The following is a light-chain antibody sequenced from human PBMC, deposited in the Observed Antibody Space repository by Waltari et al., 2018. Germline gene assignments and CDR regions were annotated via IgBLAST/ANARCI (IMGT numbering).Light chain of an antibody. Sequence: EVVLTQSPVTLSLSAGERASLSCRASESVYKYLARYQQRPGQPPRLLIYDPSTRAAGVPGRFSGSGYGTDFTLTITSLEAEDFAVYFCQQGSILPLTFGGGTRVEIK. CDR1: ESVYKY. CDR2: DPS. J-gene: IGKJ4*01. CDR3: QQGSILPLT. V-gene: IGKV3-11*01.